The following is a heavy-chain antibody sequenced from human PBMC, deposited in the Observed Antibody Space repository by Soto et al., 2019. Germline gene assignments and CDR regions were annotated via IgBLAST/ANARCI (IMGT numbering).Heavy chain of an antibody. J-gene: IGHJ4*02. CDR1: GFTFSSYG. D-gene: IGHD3-9*01. CDR3: ARDLDGHVSYFDY. Sequence: QVQLVESGGGVVQPGRSLRLSCAASGFTFSSYGMHWVRQAPGKGLEWVAVIWYDGSNKYYADSVKGRFTISRDNSKNTLYLQMNSLRAEDTAVYYCARDLDGHVSYFDYWGQGTLVTVSS. V-gene: IGHV3-33*01. CDR2: IWYDGSNK.